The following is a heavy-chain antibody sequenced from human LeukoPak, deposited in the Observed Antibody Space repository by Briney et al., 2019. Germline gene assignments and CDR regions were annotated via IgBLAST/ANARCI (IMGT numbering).Heavy chain of an antibody. V-gene: IGHV1-3*03. J-gene: IGHJ4*02. CDR2: INAGNGNT. CDR1: GYTFTSYA. D-gene: IGHD3-22*01. CDR3: ARGVEYYYDSSGYYLHPYFDY. Sequence: ASVKVSCKASGYTFTSYAMHWVRQAPGQRLEWMGWINAGNGNTKYSQEFQGRVTITRDTSASTAYMELSSLRSEDTAVYYCARGVEYYYDSSGYYLHPYFDYWGQGTLVTVSS.